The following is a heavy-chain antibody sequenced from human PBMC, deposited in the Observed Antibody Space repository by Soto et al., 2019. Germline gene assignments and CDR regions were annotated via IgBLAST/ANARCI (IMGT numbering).Heavy chain of an antibody. CDR2: INTDNGNT. V-gene: IGHV1-3*04. CDR1: GYTFASFV. Sequence: GALVKVSCKASGYTFASFVIHWVRQAPGQRLEWMGWINTDNGNTKYSQKFQGRVTITRDTSASTAYMELSSLISEDTAVYYCARDVPGSWTGPFDYWGQGTPGPVPS. D-gene: IGHD3-3*01. CDR3: ARDVPGSWTGPFDY. J-gene: IGHJ4*02.